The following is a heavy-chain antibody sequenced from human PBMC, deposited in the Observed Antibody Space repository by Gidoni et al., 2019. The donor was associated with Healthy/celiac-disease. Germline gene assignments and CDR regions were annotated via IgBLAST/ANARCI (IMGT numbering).Heavy chain of an antibody. CDR1: GGSINSYY. D-gene: IGHD2-2*03. CDR2: IYTSGST. CDR3: ARDLDIVVVPAAIEGWFDP. V-gene: IGHV4-4*07. Sequence: QVQLQESGPGLVNPSETLSLTCTVSGGSINSYYCSWIRQPAGKGLEWIGRIYTSGSTNYNPSLKSRVTMSVDTSKNQFSLKLSSVTAADTAVYYCARDLDIVVVPAAIEGWFDPWGQGTLVTVSS. J-gene: IGHJ5*02.